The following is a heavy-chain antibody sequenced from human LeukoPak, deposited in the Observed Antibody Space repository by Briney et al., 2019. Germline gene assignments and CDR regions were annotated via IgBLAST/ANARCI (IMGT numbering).Heavy chain of an antibody. CDR1: GFTFSNCG. CDR2: ISGSGTTT. J-gene: IGHJ4*02. D-gene: IGHD3-22*01. Sequence: GGSLRLSCAASGFTFSNCGMTWVRQSPGKGLEWVSGISGSGTTTHYADSVKGRFIISRDNSKNTLYLQMNSLRAEDTAIYYCAKKDNTIIGAFDYWGQGTQVSVSS. V-gene: IGHV3-23*01. CDR3: AKKDNTIIGAFDY.